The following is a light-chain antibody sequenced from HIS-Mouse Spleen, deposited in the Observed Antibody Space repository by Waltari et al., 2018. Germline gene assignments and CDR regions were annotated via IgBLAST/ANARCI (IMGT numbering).Light chain of an antibody. CDR1: QSISSY. J-gene: IGKJ3*01. Sequence: DIQMTQSPSSLSASVGDRVTITCRASQSISSYLNWYQQKPGKAPKLLIYAASSLQSGVPSRFSGSGSGTEVTLTISSLQPEDFATYYCQQSYSTPFTFGPGTKVDIK. CDR3: QQSYSTPFT. V-gene: IGKV1-39*01. CDR2: AAS.